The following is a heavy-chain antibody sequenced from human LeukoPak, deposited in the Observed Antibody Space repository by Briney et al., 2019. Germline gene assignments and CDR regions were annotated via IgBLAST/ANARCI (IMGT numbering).Heavy chain of an antibody. CDR3: ARDPPLEYYDSSGYYSGY. V-gene: IGHV3-48*01. Sequence: GGSLRLSCAASGFTFSIYSMNWVRQAPGKGLEWLSYIISSSSTIYYADSVKGRFTISRDNAKNSLYLQMNSLRAEDTAVYYCARDPPLEYYDSSGYYSGYWGQGTLVTASS. CDR2: IISSSSTI. CDR1: GFTFSIYS. J-gene: IGHJ4*02. D-gene: IGHD3-22*01.